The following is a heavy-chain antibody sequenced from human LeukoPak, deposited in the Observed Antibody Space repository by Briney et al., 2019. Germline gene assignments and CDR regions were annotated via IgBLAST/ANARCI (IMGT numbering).Heavy chain of an antibody. CDR3: TSDRYCSGGSCYLFDY. V-gene: IGHV3-15*01. CDR2: IKSKTDGGTT. D-gene: IGHD2-15*01. J-gene: IGHJ4*02. CDR1: GFTFSNAW. Sequence: GGSLRLSCAASGFTFSNAWMSWVRQAPGKGLEWVGRIKSKTDGGTTDYAAPVKGRFTISRDDSKNTLYLQMNSLKTEDTAVYYCTSDRYCSGGSCYLFDYWGQGTLVTASS.